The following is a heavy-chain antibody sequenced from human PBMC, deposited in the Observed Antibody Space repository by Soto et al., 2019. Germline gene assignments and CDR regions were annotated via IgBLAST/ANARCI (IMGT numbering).Heavy chain of an antibody. CDR3: AKRYDSSGYYPVDY. Sequence: XGSLRLSCAASGFTFSSYGMHWVRQAPGKGLEWVAVISYDGSNKYYADSVKGRFTISRDNSKNTLYLQMNSLRAEDTAAYYCAKRYDSSGYYPVDYWGQRTLVTVSS. J-gene: IGHJ4*02. CDR2: ISYDGSNK. D-gene: IGHD3-22*01. CDR1: GFTFSSYG. V-gene: IGHV3-30*18.